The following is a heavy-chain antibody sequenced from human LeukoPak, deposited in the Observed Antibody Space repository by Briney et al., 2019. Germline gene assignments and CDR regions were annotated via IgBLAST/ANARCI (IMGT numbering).Heavy chain of an antibody. J-gene: IGHJ4*02. D-gene: IGHD3-22*01. Sequence: ASVKVSCKASGGTFSSYAISWVRQAPGQGLEWMGGIIPIFGTANYAQKFKGRVTITADESTSTAYMELSSLRSEDTAVYYCASLPDKYYDSSGYYDGWGQGTLVTVSS. CDR3: ASLPDKYYDSSGYYDG. CDR2: IIPIFGTA. CDR1: GGTFSSYA. V-gene: IGHV1-69*13.